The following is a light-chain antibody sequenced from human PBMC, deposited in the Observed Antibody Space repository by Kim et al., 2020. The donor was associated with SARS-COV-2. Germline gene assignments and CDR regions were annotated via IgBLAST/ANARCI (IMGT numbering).Light chain of an antibody. CDR2: GKY. CDR1: SHRKYY. Sequence: GQTIRLTSKGDSHRKYYATWYQQRPGQAPTLVLYGKYDRPSGIPDRFSGSASGNTASLTITGAQAEDEGDYYCSSRDSSGDHVVVGGGTQLTVL. J-gene: IGLJ3*02. V-gene: IGLV3-19*01. CDR3: SSRDSSGDHVV.